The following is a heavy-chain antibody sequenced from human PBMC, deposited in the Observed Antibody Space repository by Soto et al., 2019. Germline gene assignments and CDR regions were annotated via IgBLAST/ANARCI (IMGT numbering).Heavy chain of an antibody. CDR2: IFHGGNT. D-gene: IGHD2-15*01. CDR1: GFFISSGNY. V-gene: IGHV4-38-2*01. Sequence: SETLSLTCAVSGFFISSGNYWGWIRKPPGKGLEWIGSIFHGGNTYYNPSLKSRVTISVDMSKNQFSLKLNSVTAADTAVYYCARARWYDAFDVWGQGTVVAVSS. J-gene: IGHJ3*01. CDR3: ARARWYDAFDV.